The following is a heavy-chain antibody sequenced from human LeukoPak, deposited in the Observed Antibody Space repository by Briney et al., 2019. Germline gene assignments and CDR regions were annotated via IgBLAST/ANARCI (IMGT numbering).Heavy chain of an antibody. CDR3: ARVSMVRGVIIRKDAFDI. J-gene: IGHJ3*02. D-gene: IGHD3-10*01. V-gene: IGHV4-34*01. CDR2: INHSGST. Sequence: GSLRLSCAASGFTFSSYWMSWIRQPPGKGLEWIGEINHSGSTNYNPSLKSRVTISVDTSKNQFSLKLTSVTAADTAVYYCARVSMVRGVIIRKDAFDIWGQGTMVIVSS. CDR1: GFTFSSYW.